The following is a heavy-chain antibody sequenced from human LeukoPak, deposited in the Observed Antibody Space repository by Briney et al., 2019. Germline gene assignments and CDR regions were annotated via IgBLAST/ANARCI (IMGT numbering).Heavy chain of an antibody. V-gene: IGHV3-74*01. CDR2: INSDGSST. J-gene: IGHJ4*02. D-gene: IGHD3-9*01. CDR3: ARGRYYDILTGSLGY. CDR1: GFTFSSYW. Sequence: QPGGSLRLSCAASGFTFSSYWMHWVRQAPGKGLVWVSRINSDGSSTSYADSVKGRFTISRDNAKNTLYLQMNSLRAEDTAVYYCARGRYYDILTGSLGYWGQETLVTVSS.